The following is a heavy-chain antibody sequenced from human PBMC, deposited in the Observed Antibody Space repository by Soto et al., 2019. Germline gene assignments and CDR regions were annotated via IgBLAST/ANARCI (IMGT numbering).Heavy chain of an antibody. Sequence: PSETLSLTCTVSGGSISSYYWSWIRQPPWKGLEWIGYIYYSGSTNYNPSLKSRVTISVDTSKNQFSLKLSSVTAADTAVYYCARLFMVRGFSTRQAYYYYGYYYYMDVWGKGTTVTVSS. CDR1: GGSISSYY. CDR3: ARLFMVRGFSTRQAYYYYGYYYYMDV. D-gene: IGHD3-10*01. V-gene: IGHV4-59*12. CDR2: IYYSGST. J-gene: IGHJ6*03.